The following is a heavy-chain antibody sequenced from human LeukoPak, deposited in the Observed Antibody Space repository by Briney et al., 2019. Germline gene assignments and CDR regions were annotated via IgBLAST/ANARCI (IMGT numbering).Heavy chain of an antibody. CDR3: VRDGSGYDY. D-gene: IGHD6-19*01. CDR1: GFTFSGYE. V-gene: IGHV3-7*05. J-gene: IGHJ4*02. CDR2: INRGGSEK. Sequence: GGSLRLSCAASGFTFSGYEMNWVRQPPGKGLEWVANINRGGSEKYYVSSVKGRFTISRDNAKNSLYLQRNSLRADDTAIYYCVRDGSGYDYWGQGTLVTVSS.